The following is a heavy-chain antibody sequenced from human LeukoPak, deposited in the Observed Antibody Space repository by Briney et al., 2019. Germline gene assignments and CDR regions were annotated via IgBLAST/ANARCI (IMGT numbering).Heavy chain of an antibody. CDR3: ARGLVARTFDH. CDR1: GVYGKSVD. D-gene: IGHD2-21*01. CDR2: LDYRGNT. Sequence: LTSYVCGVYGKSVDWGGRRHPPGKRLEWIGHLDYRGNTNYKPSLRSRVSISIDTSKNHVSLKLTSVTAADTAVYFCARGLVARTFDHWGQGTLVTVSS. V-gene: IGHV4-59*02. J-gene: IGHJ4*02.